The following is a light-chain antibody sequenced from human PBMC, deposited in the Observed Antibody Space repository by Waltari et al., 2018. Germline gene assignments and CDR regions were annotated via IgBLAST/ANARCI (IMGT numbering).Light chain of an antibody. CDR3: QQHDNCPWT. CDR2: RTS. Sequence: DIQMTQSPSSLSASVGGRVTITCRTSQGISNWLAWYQEKPGKPPKPQIYRTSNRQTGVPSRFSGSGSRTDCTLTISSLQPEDIATYYCQQHDNCPWTFGQGTKVEIQ. J-gene: IGKJ1*01. V-gene: IGKV1-33*01. CDR1: QGISNW.